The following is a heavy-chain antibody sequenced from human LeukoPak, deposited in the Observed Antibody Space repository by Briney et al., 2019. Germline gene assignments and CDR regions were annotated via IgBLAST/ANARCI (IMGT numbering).Heavy chain of an antibody. CDR1: GGSISSGGYY. V-gene: IGHV4-31*03. CDR3: ASLYSGYGLFDY. Sequence: KASETLSLTCTVSGGSISSGGYYWSWIRQHPGKGLEWIGYIYYSGSTYYNPSLKSRVTISVDTSKNQFSLKLSSVTAADTAVYYCASLYSGYGLFDYWGQGTLVTVSS. CDR2: IYYSGST. J-gene: IGHJ4*02. D-gene: IGHD5-12*01.